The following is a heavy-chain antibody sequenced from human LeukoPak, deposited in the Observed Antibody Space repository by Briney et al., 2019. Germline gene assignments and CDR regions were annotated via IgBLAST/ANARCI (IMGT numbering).Heavy chain of an antibody. CDR2: MNPNSGNT. Sequence: ASVKVSCKASGYTFTSYDINWVRQATGQGLEWMGWMNPNSGNTGYAQKFQGRVTMTWNTSISTAYMELSSLRSEDTAVYYCARLVAARLSWFDPWGQGTLVTVSS. CDR1: GYTFTSYD. CDR3: ARLVAARLSWFDP. D-gene: IGHD6-6*01. J-gene: IGHJ5*02. V-gene: IGHV1-8*01.